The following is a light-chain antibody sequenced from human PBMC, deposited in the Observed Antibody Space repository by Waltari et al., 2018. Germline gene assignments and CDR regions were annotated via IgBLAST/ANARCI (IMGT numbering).Light chain of an antibody. J-gene: IGKJ2*01. CDR2: WAS. V-gene: IGKV4-1*01. Sequence: DIVMTQSPDSLAVSLGERATINCKSSQNVLYNSNNKNYLAWYQQKPGQPPKWFIYWASTRESGVPDRFSGSWSGTDFTLTISSLQAEDVAVYYCQQYYSTPYTFGQGTKLEIK. CDR3: QQYYSTPYT. CDR1: QNVLYNSNNKNY.